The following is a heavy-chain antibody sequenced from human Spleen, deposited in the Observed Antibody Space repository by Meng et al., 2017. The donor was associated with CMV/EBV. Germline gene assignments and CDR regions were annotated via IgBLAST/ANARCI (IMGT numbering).Heavy chain of an antibody. J-gene: IGHJ4*02. CDR3: ARDNIFRANYYGSGSYYNSPGDY. CDR2: ISAYNGNT. V-gene: IGHV1-18*01. D-gene: IGHD3-10*01. Sequence: ASVKVSCKASGYTFTTYGITWVRQAPGQGLEWMGWISAYNGNTNYAQKLQGRVTMTTDTSTSTAYMELSRLKSDDTAVYYCARDNIFRANYYGSGSYYNSPGDYWGQGTLVTVSS. CDR1: GYTFTTYG.